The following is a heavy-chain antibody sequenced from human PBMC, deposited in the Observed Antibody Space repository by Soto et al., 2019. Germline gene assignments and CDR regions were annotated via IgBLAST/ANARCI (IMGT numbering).Heavy chain of an antibody. CDR2: ISGSGGST. J-gene: IGHJ6*02. Sequence: GGSLRLSCAASGFTFSSYAMSWVRQAPGKGLEWVSAISGSGGSTYYADSVTGRFTISRDNSKNTLYLQMNSLRAEDTAVYYCAKSQTYYYASSGYYTAPTPYGMDVWGQGTTVTVSS. CDR1: GFTFSSYA. V-gene: IGHV3-23*01. CDR3: AKSQTYYYASSGYYTAPTPYGMDV. D-gene: IGHD3-22*01.